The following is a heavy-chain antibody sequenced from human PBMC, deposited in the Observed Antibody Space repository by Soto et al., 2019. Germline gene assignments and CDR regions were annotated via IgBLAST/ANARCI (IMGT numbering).Heavy chain of an antibody. CDR2: IIPIFGTA. Sequence: QVQLVQSGAEVKKPGSSVKVSCKASGGTFSSYAISWVRQAPGHGLEWMGGIIPIFGTANYAQKFQGRVTITADESTSTAYMELSSLRSEDTAVYYCARELDSSSYYYSYGMDVWGQGTTVTVSS. V-gene: IGHV1-69*12. CDR1: GGTFSSYA. CDR3: ARELDSSSYYYSYGMDV. D-gene: IGHD6-6*01. J-gene: IGHJ6*02.